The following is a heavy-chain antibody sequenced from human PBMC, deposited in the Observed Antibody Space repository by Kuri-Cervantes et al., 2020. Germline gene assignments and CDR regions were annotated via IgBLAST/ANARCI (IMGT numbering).Heavy chain of an antibody. J-gene: IGHJ6*02. CDR2: IYSGGST. Sequence: GESLKISCAASGFTVSSNYMSWVRQAPGKGLGWVSVIYSGGSTYYADSVKGRFTISRDNSKNTLYLQMNSLRAEDTAVYYCARNGYPAAGTVVSGYYYYYGMDVWGQGTTVTVSS. CDR3: ARNGYPAAGTVVSGYYYYYGMDV. CDR1: GFTVSSNY. V-gene: IGHV3-53*01. D-gene: IGHD6-13*01.